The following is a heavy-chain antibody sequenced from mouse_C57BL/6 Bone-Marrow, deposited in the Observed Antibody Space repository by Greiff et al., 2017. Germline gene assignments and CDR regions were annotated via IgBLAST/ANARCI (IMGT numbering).Heavy chain of an antibody. Sequence: VKLQQSGAELVRPGPSVTVSCKASGYAFTNYLIEWVKQRPGQGLEWIGVINPGSGGTNYNEKFKGKATLTADKSSSTAYMQLSILTSEDSAVYFCARSKNWDSWFAYWCQGTLVTVSA. CDR1: GYAFTNYL. CDR3: ARSKNWDSWFAY. V-gene: IGHV1-54*01. CDR2: INPGSGGT. J-gene: IGHJ3*01. D-gene: IGHD4-1*01.